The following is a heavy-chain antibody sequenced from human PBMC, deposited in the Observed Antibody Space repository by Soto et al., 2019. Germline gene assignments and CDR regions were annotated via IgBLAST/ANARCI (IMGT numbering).Heavy chain of an antibody. J-gene: IGHJ4*02. CDR3: ARGRRPFVVVVAATPYFDY. Sequence: SETLSLTCAVYGGSFSGYYWSWIRQPPGKGLEWIGEINHSGSTNYNPSLKSRVTISVDTSKNQFSLKLSSVTAADTAVYYCARGRRPFVVVVAATPYFDYWGQGTLVTVSS. D-gene: IGHD2-15*01. CDR1: GGSFSGYY. V-gene: IGHV4-34*01. CDR2: INHSGST.